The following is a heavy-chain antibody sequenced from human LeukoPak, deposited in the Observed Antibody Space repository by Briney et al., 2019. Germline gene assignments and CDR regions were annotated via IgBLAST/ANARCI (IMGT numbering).Heavy chain of an antibody. CDR3: ARDGYASVYYYYGMDV. V-gene: IGHV1-2*02. J-gene: IGHJ6*02. CDR1: RYTFTGYY. D-gene: IGHD1-1*01. CDR2: INPTSGGT. Sequence: ASLKVSCKASRYTFTGYYMHWVRQATGQGLEWIRWINPTSGGTNYSQKFQGRVTMTRDTSLSTAYMELSRLRSDDTAVYYCARDGYASVYYYYGMDVWGQGTTVTVSS.